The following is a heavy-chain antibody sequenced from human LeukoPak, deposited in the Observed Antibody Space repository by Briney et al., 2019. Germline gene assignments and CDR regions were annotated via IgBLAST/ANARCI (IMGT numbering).Heavy chain of an antibody. V-gene: IGHV4-59*01. CDR2: IYYTGST. Sequence: SETLSLTCTVSGGSITNYYWSWIRQPPGKGLEWIGYIYYTGSTNYNPSLKSRVTISVDTSKNQFSLKLSSVTAADTAVYYCARVQIGYSYGLFDYWGQGTLVTVSP. CDR1: GGSITNYY. J-gene: IGHJ4*02. D-gene: IGHD5-18*01. CDR3: ARVQIGYSYGLFDY.